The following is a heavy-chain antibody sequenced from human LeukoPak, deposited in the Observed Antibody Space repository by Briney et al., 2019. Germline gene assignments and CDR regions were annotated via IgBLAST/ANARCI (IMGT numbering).Heavy chain of an antibody. D-gene: IGHD2-2*01. CDR1: GFAFDEHG. J-gene: IGHJ4*02. Sequence: GGSLRLSCTASGFAFDEHGMSWIRQVPGKGLEWVSGINWSGGSTGYADPLRGRFTISRDNAKNSLYLQMDSLRAEDTALYYCARAPITSPFYFDYWGQGTLVTVSS. V-gene: IGHV3-20*04. CDR2: INWSGGST. CDR3: ARAPITSPFYFDY.